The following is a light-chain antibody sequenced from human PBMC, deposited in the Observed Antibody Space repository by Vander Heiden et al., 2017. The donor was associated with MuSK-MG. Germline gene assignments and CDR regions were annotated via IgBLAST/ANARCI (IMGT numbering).Light chain of an antibody. CDR2: GKN. J-gene: IGLJ3*02. CDR1: SLISYY. Sequence: SSELTQDPAVSVALGQTVRITCKGDSLISYYASWYQQKSGQAPVLVMYGKNSRPSGIPDRFSGSRSGNTASLTSTGAQAEDEADYYCNSPDSSGNHLVFGGGTKLTVL. V-gene: IGLV3-19*01. CDR3: NSPDSSGNHLV.